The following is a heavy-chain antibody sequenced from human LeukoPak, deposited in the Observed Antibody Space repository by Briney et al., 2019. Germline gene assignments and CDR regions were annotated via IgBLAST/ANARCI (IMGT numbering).Heavy chain of an antibody. V-gene: IGHV3-21*01. D-gene: IGHD6-13*01. CDR2: ISSSSSYI. CDR1: GFTFSSYS. J-gene: IGHJ6*03. Sequence: GGSLRPSCAASGFTFSSYSMNWVRQAPGKGLEWVSSISSSSSYIYYADSVKGRFTISRDNAKNSLYLQMNSLRAEDTAVYYCAREAAAGHDMDVWGKGTTVTVSS. CDR3: AREAAAGHDMDV.